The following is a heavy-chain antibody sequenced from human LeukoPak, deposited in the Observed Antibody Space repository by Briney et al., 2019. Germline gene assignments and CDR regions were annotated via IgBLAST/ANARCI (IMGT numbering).Heavy chain of an antibody. J-gene: IGHJ6*03. CDR3: ARDTPMVQNYYYYYMDV. Sequence: PGGSLRLSCAASGFTFSSYSMNWVRQAPGKGLEWVSSISSSSSYIYYADSVKGRFTISRDNAKNSLYLQINSLRAEDTAVYYCARDTPMVQNYYYYYMDVWGKGTTVTVSS. D-gene: IGHD3-10*01. CDR1: GFTFSSYS. CDR2: ISSSSSYI. V-gene: IGHV3-21*01.